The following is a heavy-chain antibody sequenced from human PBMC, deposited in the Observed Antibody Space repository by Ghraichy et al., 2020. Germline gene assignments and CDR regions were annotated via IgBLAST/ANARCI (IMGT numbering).Heavy chain of an antibody. CDR2: IYYSGST. V-gene: IGHV4-59*01. CDR3: ARGGGARYFDL. Sequence: SETLSLTCTVSGGSISSYYCMWIQQPPGKGLEWIGYIYYSGSTNYNPSLKSRVTISVDTSKNQFSLRLSSVTAADTAVYYCARGGGARYFDLWGRGTLVTVSS. J-gene: IGHJ2*01. CDR1: GGSISSYY. D-gene: IGHD3-10*01.